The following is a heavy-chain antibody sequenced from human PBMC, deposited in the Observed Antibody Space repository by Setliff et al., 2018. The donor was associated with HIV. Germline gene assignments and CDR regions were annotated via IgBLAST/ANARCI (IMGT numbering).Heavy chain of an antibody. Sequence: SETLSLTCTVSGGSISSYYWSWIRQPPGKGLEWIGYIYYSGSTNYNPSLKSRVTVSVYTSKNQFSLKLSSVTAADKAVYYCARQRKGEYGGNSVYFDYWGQGTLVTVSS. V-gene: IGHV4-59*08. D-gene: IGHD4-17*01. CDR1: GGSISSYY. CDR3: ARQRKGEYGGNSVYFDY. J-gene: IGHJ4*02. CDR2: IYYSGST.